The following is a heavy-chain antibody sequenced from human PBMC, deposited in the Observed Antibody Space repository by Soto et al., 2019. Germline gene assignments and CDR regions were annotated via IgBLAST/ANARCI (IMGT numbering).Heavy chain of an antibody. J-gene: IGHJ6*02. Sequence: QVQLVQSGAEVKKPGASVKASCKASGYTFTSYYMHWVRQAPGQGLEWMGIINPSGGSTSYAQKFQCRVTMTRDTSTGTVYMELSSLRSEDRAVYDCARDTDTYFSGGSCYSPHGGMDVWGQGTTVTVSS. CDR1: GYTFTSYY. CDR2: INPSGGST. V-gene: IGHV1-46*01. D-gene: IGHD2-15*01. CDR3: ARDTDTYFSGGSCYSPHGGMDV.